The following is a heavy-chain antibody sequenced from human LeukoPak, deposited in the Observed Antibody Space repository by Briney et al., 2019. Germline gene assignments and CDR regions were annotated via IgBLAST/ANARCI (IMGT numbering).Heavy chain of an antibody. V-gene: IGHV3-23*01. J-gene: IGHJ5*02. D-gene: IGHD2-2*01. CDR1: GFTFSSYA. CDR3: AKRFSSAARDGNWFDP. CDR2: ISGSGGST. Sequence: GGSLRLSCAASGFTFSSYAMSWVRQAPGKGLEWVSAISGSGGSTYYADSVKGRFTISRDNSKNTLYLQMNSLRAEDTAVYYCAKRFSSAARDGNWFDPWGQGTLVTVSS.